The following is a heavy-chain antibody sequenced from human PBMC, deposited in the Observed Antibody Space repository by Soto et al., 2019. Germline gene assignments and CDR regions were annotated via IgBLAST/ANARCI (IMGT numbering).Heavy chain of an antibody. J-gene: IGHJ5*02. CDR3: AKNRNTGVAGTSCWFGP. V-gene: IGHV3-23*01. Sequence: EGQLLESGGGLLQPGGSLRLSCAASGFTFSNYDMSWVRQAPGKGLEWVSAISVSGDTTYYADSVKGRFTISRDNSKNTLYLQMNTLRAEDTAVYDCAKNRNTGVAGTSCWFGPWGQGTLVTVSS. CDR1: GFTFSNYD. CDR2: ISVSGDTT. D-gene: IGHD6-19*01.